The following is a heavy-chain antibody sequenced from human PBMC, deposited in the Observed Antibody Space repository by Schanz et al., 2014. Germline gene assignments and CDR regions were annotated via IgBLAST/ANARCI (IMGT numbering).Heavy chain of an antibody. Sequence: EVQLLDSGGGLVQPGGSLRLSCAASGFTLSNSDMHWVRQGTGKGLEWVSTIGYLGDTYYPDSVKGRVTISRDNAKISLYLQMNSLRVEDTAVYYCARETSYGMDVGGRGTTVNVSS. CDR1: GFTLSNSD. J-gene: IGHJ6*02. CDR2: IGYLGDT. V-gene: IGHV3-13*01. CDR3: ARETSYGMDV.